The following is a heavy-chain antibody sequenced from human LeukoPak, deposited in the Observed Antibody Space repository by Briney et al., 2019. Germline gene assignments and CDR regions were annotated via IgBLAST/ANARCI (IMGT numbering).Heavy chain of an antibody. CDR1: GFTVSSNY. J-gene: IGHJ4*02. CDR2: IYSGGST. V-gene: IGHV3-53*01. Sequence: GGSLRLSCAASGFTVSSNYMSWVRQAPGKGLECVSVIYSGGSTYYADSVKGRFTISRDNSKNTLYLQMNSLRAEDTAVYYCARYPSDLYYFDYWGQGILVTVSS. CDR3: ARYPSDLYYFDY.